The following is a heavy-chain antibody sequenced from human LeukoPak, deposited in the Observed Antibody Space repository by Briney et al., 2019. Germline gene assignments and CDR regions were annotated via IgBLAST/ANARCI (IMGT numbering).Heavy chain of an antibody. D-gene: IGHD3-10*01. CDR3: ARATGRVVRGVIQPYYYYYMDV. CDR2: ISGYNDNT. CDR1: GYTFTSYG. J-gene: IGHJ6*03. Sequence: ASVKVSCKASGYTFTSYGISWVRQAPGQGLEWMGWISGYNDNTKYAQKLQGRVTMTTDTSTSTAYMELRSLRSDDTAVYYCARATGRVVRGVIQPYYYYYMDVWGKGTTVTVSS. V-gene: IGHV1-18*01.